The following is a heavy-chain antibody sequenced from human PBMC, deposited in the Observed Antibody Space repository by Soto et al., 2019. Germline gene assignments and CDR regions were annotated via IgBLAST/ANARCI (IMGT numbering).Heavy chain of an antibody. CDR3: AGVGHYYYGMDV. CDR1: GYTFTTYV. Sequence: GASVKVSCKASGYTFTTYVMHWVRQAPGQRLEWMGWINAGNDNTKYSQKFQGRVTITRDTSASTVYMELSSLSSEDTAVYYCAGVGHYYYGMDVWGQGTTVTVSS. D-gene: IGHD3-10*01. CDR2: INAGNDNT. V-gene: IGHV1-3*01. J-gene: IGHJ6*02.